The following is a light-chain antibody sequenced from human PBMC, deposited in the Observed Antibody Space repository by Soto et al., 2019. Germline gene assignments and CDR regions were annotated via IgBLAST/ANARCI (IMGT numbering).Light chain of an antibody. CDR2: GAS. CDR3: QQYVRSPYT. V-gene: IGKV3-20*01. CDR1: EIVNSKG. J-gene: IGKJ2*01. Sequence: EIVLTQSPDTLSLSPGERATLSCRASEIVNSKGLAWYQQKPGQAPRLLIYGASSRPGGIPDKFSGSGSGTDFTFTIDRLEPEDFAGYYCQQYVRSPYTFAQGTKLEI.